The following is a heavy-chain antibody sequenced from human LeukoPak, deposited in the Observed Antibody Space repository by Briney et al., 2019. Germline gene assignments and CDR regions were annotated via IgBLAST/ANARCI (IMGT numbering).Heavy chain of an antibody. CDR3: AKSAGLGYSHNFDY. CDR1: GFTFSSYG. J-gene: IGHJ4*02. Sequence: GGSLRLSCAAAGFTFSSYGMHWVRQAPGKGLEWVAVISYDGSNKYYADSVKGRFTISRDNSKNTLYLQMNSLRAEDTAVYYCAKSAGLGYSHNFDYWGQGTLVTVSS. D-gene: IGHD1-26*01. V-gene: IGHV3-30*18. CDR2: ISYDGSNK.